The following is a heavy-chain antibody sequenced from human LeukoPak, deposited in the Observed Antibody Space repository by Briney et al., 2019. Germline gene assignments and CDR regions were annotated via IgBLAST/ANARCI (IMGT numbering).Heavy chain of an antibody. D-gene: IGHD3-10*01. CDR2: IFDSGST. V-gene: IGHV4-39*01. CDR3: ARHLRGMVRGVTRFDY. Sequence: SETLYLTCSVSGGSISSSSHYWGWIRQSPGMGLEWIGSIFDSGSTYYNPSLKSRVTISADTSKNQFSLKLSSVTAADTAVYYCARHLRGMVRGVTRFDYWGQGTLVTVSS. CDR1: GGSISSSSHY. J-gene: IGHJ4*02.